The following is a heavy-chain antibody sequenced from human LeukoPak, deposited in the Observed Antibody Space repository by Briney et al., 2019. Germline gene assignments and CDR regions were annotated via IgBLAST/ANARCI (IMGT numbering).Heavy chain of an antibody. Sequence: GGSLRLSCAASGFFFSSYGMPWVRLTPGKGLEWVALIWYDGSNKYYADSVKGRFTISRDNSKNTLSLQMNSLRAEDTAVYYCARAHYNWNEPPFDSWGQGTLVIVSS. D-gene: IGHD1-20*01. CDR2: IWYDGSNK. J-gene: IGHJ4*02. CDR3: ARAHYNWNEPPFDS. CDR1: GFFFSSYG. V-gene: IGHV3-33*01.